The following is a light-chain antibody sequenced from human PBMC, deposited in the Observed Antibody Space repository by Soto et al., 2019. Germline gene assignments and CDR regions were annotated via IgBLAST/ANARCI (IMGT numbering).Light chain of an antibody. CDR1: QSVNSKY. CDR2: GIS. CDR3: QQNDSSPSWT. J-gene: IGKJ1*01. V-gene: IGKV3-20*01. Sequence: EIVLTQSPGTLSLSPGERATLSCRASQSVNSKYLAWYQQKPGQAPRLLIYGISSRATGISDRFRGSGSGTDFTLTISRLEPEDFAVYYCQQNDSSPSWTFGQGTKVDIK.